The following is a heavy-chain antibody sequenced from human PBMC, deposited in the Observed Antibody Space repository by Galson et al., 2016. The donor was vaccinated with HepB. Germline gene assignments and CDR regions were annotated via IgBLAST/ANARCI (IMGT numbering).Heavy chain of an antibody. D-gene: IGHD1-14*01. J-gene: IGHJ4*02. V-gene: IGHV1-18*01. CDR1: GYTFTTYG. CDR3: ARDSPGGPGDGLDY. Sequence: QSGAEVKMPGASVRVSCQTSGYTFTTYGLSWVRQAPGQGLEWMGWISFHNADTNYADSLQGRLTLTTDTSTSTAYMELRSLRSDDTALYVCARDSPGGPGDGLDYWGQGTLLTVSS. CDR2: ISFHNADT.